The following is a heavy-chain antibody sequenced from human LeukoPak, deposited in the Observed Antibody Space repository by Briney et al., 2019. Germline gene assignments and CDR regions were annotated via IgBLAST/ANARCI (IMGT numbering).Heavy chain of an antibody. CDR2: IWYDGSNK. D-gene: IGHD1-26*01. CDR1: GFTFSRYG. V-gene: IGHV3-33*06. CDR3: AKTAWDDSPGAFDI. Sequence: AGGSLRLSCAASGFTFSRYGMRWVRQAPGKGLEWVAVIWYDGSNKYYADSVKGRFTISRDNSKNTLYLQMNSLRAEDTAVYYCAKTAWDDSPGAFDIWGQGTMVTVSS. J-gene: IGHJ3*02.